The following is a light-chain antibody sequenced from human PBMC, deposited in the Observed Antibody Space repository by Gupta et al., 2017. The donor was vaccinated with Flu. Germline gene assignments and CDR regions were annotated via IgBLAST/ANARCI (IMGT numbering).Light chain of an antibody. V-gene: IGLV2-14*01. J-gene: IGLJ1*01. CDR1: SSDVGGYNY. CDR2: EVS. CDR3: SSYTSSSTSRYV. Sequence: QSALTQPASVPGSPGQSITISCTGTSSDVGGYNYVSWYQQHPGKAPKLMIYEVSTRPSGVSNRFSGSKSGNTASLTISGLQAEDEADYYCSSYTSSSTSRYVFGTGTKVTVL.